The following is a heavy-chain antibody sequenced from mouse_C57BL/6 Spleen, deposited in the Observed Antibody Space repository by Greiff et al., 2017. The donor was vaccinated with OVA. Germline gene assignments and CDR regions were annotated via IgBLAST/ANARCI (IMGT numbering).Heavy chain of an antibody. CDR3: TRKKGEYYFDY. CDR2: INPNNGTT. Sequence: VQLQQSGPELVKPGASVKISCKASGYSFTDYNMNWVKQSNGKSLEWIGVINPNNGTTSYNQKFKGKATLTVDQSSSTAYMQLNSLTSEDSAVFCGTRKKGEYYFDYWGQGTTVTVSS. J-gene: IGHJ2*01. V-gene: IGHV1-39*01. CDR1: GYSFTDYN.